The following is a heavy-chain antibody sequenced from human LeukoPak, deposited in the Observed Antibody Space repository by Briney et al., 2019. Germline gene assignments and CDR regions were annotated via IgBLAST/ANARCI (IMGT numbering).Heavy chain of an antibody. CDR3: ARDSRAGYYDSSGYEDFDY. D-gene: IGHD3-22*01. CDR2: IWYDGSNK. Sequence: GSLRLSCAASGFTFSSYGMHWVRQAPGKGLEWVAVIWYDGSNKYYADSVKGRFTISRDNSKNTLYLQMNSLRAEDTAVYYCARDSRAGYYDSSGYEDFDYWGQGTLVTVSS. V-gene: IGHV3-33*01. J-gene: IGHJ4*02. CDR1: GFTFSSYG.